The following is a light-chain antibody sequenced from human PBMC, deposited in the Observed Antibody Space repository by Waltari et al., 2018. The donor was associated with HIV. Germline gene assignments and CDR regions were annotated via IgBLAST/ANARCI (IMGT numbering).Light chain of an antibody. CDR3: QQYEPSPPMYT. V-gene: IGKV3-20*01. Sequence: DTVLTQSPGTLSLSPGERVTLSCTASETINTNYLAWYQQRAGLPPRLLIYDTSSRATGIPDRFIGSGSGTDFTLTISRLEPEDFVLYFCQQYEPSPPMYTFGQGTRLEV. CDR1: ETINTNY. J-gene: IGKJ2*01. CDR2: DTS.